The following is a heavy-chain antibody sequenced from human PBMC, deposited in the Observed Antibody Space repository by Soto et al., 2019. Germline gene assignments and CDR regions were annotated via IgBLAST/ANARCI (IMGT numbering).Heavy chain of an antibody. CDR2: ISSGGVSI. CDR1: GFTFDMFN. Sequence: GGSLRLSCVASGFTFDMFNMNWVRQAPGKGLEWVSYISSGGVSIYYADSVKGRFTISRDNAKNSLYLQMNSLRDEDTAVYYCARDRRGVAGTARAFDTWGQGTMVTVSS. V-gene: IGHV3-48*02. J-gene: IGHJ3*02. CDR3: ARDRRGVAGTARAFDT. D-gene: IGHD6-19*01.